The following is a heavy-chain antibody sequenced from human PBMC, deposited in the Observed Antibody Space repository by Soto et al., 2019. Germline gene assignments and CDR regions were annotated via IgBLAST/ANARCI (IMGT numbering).Heavy chain of an antibody. CDR2: ISYDGSNK. CDR3: AKPRGGPVVTAALDY. J-gene: IGHJ4*02. V-gene: IGHV3-30*18. D-gene: IGHD2-21*02. CDR1: WFTVSSNY. Sequence: GGSLRLSCAASWFTVSSNYMSWVRQAPGKGLEWVAVISYDGSNKYYADSVKGRFTISRDNSKNTLYLQMNSLRAEDTAVYYCAKPRGGPVVTAALDYWGQGTLVTVSS.